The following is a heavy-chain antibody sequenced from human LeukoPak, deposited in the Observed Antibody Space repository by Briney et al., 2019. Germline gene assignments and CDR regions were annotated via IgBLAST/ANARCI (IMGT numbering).Heavy chain of an antibody. D-gene: IGHD2-8*01. CDR1: GGSFSGYY. Sequence: PSETLSLTCAVYGGSFSGYYWSWIRQPPGKGLEWIGEINHSGSTNYNPSLKSRVTISVDTSKNQFSLKLSSVTAADTAVYYCARPYCTNGVCWLDYWGQGTLVTVSS. CDR2: INHSGST. J-gene: IGHJ4*02. V-gene: IGHV4-34*01. CDR3: ARPYCTNGVCWLDY.